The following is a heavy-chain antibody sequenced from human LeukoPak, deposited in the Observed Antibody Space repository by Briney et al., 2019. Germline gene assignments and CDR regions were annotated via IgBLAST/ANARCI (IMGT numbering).Heavy chain of an antibody. Sequence: SETLSLTCTVSGGSISSYYWSWIRQPAGRGLEWIGRIYTSGSTNYNPSLKSRVTMSVDTSTNQFSLKLSSVTAADTAVYYCARGIIAVAGDAFDIWGQGTMVTVSS. CDR1: GGSISSYY. D-gene: IGHD6-19*01. V-gene: IGHV4-4*07. CDR2: IYTSGST. J-gene: IGHJ3*02. CDR3: ARGIIAVAGDAFDI.